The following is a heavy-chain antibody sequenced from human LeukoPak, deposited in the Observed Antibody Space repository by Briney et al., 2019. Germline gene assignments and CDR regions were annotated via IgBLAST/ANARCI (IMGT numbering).Heavy chain of an antibody. V-gene: IGHV4-4*07. Sequence: SETLSLTCTVSGGSISSYYWSWIRQPAGKGLEWIGRIYTSGSTNYNPSLKSRVTMSVDTSKNQFSLKLSSVTAADTAVYYCARDQEYYYSSGSPRWFDPWGQGTLVTVSS. D-gene: IGHD3-10*01. J-gene: IGHJ5*02. CDR3: ARDQEYYYSSGSPRWFDP. CDR2: IYTSGST. CDR1: GGSISSYY.